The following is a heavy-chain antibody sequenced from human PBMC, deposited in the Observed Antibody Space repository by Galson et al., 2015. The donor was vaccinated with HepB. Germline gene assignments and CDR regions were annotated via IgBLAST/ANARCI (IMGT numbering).Heavy chain of an antibody. J-gene: IGHJ4*02. CDR2: ISAYNGNT. CDR1: GYTFTNHD. CDR3: ATNIAAAINYYFDY. V-gene: IGHV1-18*01. D-gene: IGHD6-13*01. Sequence: SVKVSCKASGYTFTNHDINWVRQAPGQGLEWMGWISAYNGNTNYAQKLQGRVTMTTDTSTSTAYMELRSLRSDDTAVYYCATNIAAAINYYFDYWGQGTLVTVSS.